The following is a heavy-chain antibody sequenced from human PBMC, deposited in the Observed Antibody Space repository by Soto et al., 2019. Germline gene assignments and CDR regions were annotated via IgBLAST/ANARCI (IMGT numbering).Heavy chain of an antibody. Sequence: GESLKISCKGSGYSVTSYWIGWVRQMPGKGLEWMGIIYPGDSDTRYSPSFQGQVTISADKSISTAYLQWSGPKASDTAMYYCARFHYDFWSGYEPYYYYMDVWGKGTTVTVSS. CDR3: ARFHYDFWSGYEPYYYYMDV. CDR2: IYPGDSDT. J-gene: IGHJ6*03. CDR1: GYSVTSYW. V-gene: IGHV5-51*01. D-gene: IGHD3-3*01.